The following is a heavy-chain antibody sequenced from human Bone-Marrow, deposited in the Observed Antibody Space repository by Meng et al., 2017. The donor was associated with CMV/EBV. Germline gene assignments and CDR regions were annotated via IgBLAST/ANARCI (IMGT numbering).Heavy chain of an antibody. Sequence: GGSLRLSCAASGFTFSSYGMSWVRQAPGKGLEWVSTLGDNGDKTYNAASVKGRFIISRDSSKNTLYLQMNSLRADDTAVYYCAKAALYGSGSYYSAFDMWGQGTMVTVSS. J-gene: IGHJ3*02. V-gene: IGHV3-23*01. CDR1: GFTFSSYG. CDR3: AKAALYGSGSYYSAFDM. CDR2: LGDNGDKT. D-gene: IGHD3-10*01.